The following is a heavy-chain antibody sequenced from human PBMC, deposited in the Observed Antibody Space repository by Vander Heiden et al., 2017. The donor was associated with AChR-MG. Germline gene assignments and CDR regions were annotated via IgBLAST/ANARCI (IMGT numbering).Heavy chain of an antibody. Sequence: QLQLQESGPGLVKPSETLSLTCTVSGGSISSSSYYWGWIRQPPGKGLEGIGRIYYSGSTYYNPSLKSRVTISVDTSKNQFSLKLSSVTAADTAVYYCARRVEMATIPDWFDPWGQGTLVTVSS. CDR1: GGSISSSSYY. CDR2: IYYSGST. J-gene: IGHJ5*02. D-gene: IGHD5-12*01. CDR3: ARRVEMATIPDWFDP. V-gene: IGHV4-39*01.